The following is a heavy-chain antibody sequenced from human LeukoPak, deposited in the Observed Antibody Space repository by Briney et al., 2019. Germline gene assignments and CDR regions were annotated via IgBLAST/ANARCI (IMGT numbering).Heavy chain of an antibody. CDR2: ISSSGSTI. Sequence: GGSLRLSCAASGFTFSRYEMNWVRQAPGKGLEWVSYISSSGSTIYYADSVKGRFTISRDNAKNSLYLQMNSLRAEDTAVYYCARAPVLDYYGSGSYPDYWGQGTLVTVSS. V-gene: IGHV3-48*03. CDR1: GFTFSRYE. CDR3: ARAPVLDYYGSGSYPDY. J-gene: IGHJ4*02. D-gene: IGHD3-10*01.